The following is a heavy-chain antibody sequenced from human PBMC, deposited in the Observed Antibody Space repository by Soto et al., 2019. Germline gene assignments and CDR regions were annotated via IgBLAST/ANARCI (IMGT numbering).Heavy chain of an antibody. CDR3: ASDGQGQAPDALDV. V-gene: IGHV3-33*01. CDR1: GFTFSGHA. CDR2: IWYGGSTK. Sequence: QVQLVESGGGVAQPGRSLRLSCTASGFTFSGHAMNWVRQAPGKGLEWVTQIWYGGSTKYYAESVKGRFTISRDNSKNTLYLQMKRLRVEDTAVYYCASDGQGQAPDALDVWGQGTSVTVSS. J-gene: IGHJ6*02.